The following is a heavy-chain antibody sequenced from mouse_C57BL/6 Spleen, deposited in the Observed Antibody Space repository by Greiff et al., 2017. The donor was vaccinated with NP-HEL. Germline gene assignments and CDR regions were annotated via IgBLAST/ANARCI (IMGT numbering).Heavy chain of an antibody. CDR1: GYTFTSYW. CDR2: IHPNSGST. CDR3: AREDDGQPWRFGY. Sequence: QVQLQQPGAELVKPGASVKLSCKASGYTFTSYWMHWVKQRPGQGLEWIGMIHPNSGSTNYNEKFKSKATLTVDKSSSTAYMQLSSLTSEDSAVYYCAREDDGQPWRFGYGGQGTTLTVSS. D-gene: IGHD2-3*01. J-gene: IGHJ2*01. V-gene: IGHV1-64*01.